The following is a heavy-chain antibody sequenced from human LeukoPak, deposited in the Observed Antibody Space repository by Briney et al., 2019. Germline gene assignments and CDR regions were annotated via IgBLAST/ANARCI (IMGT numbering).Heavy chain of an antibody. CDR2: ISYDGSKK. D-gene: IGHD3-22*01. CDR1: GFRFSDYA. V-gene: IGHV3-30*04. Sequence: PGGSLRLSCAISGFRFSDYAMHWVRQAPGKGLEWLAAISYDGSKKQYADSVWGRFTISRDSSTNTVYLQMNSLRVEDTTLYYCARGGVGAANSGSNAFDVWGQGTMVAVSS. J-gene: IGHJ3*01. CDR3: ARGGVGAANSGSNAFDV.